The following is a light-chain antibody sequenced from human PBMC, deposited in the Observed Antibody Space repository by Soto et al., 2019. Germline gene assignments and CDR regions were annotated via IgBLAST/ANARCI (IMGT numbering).Light chain of an antibody. CDR2: DDN. V-gene: IGLV1-51*01. J-gene: IGLJ1*01. CDR1: SPNIGGNS. CDR3: GSWDSSLSAYV. Sequence: QSVMTQPPSVPAAPGQKVTISCSGSSPNIGGNSVSWYQQLPGTAPKLLIYDDNKRPSGIPDRFSGSKSGTSATLGITGFQTGDEADYYCGSWDSSLSAYVFGTGTKLTVL.